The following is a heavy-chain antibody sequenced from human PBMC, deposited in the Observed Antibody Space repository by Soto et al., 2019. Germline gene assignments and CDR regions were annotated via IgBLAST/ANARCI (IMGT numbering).Heavy chain of an antibody. Sequence: ASVRVSCKXSGYTFTSYYMHWVRQAPGQGLEWMGIINPSGGSTSYAQKFQGRVTMTRDTSTSTVYMELSSLRSEDTAVYYCARDGLVPGSHGVYYYGMDVWGQGTTVTVSS. CDR3: ARDGLVPGSHGVYYYGMDV. V-gene: IGHV1-46*01. CDR2: INPSGGST. D-gene: IGHD3-16*01. J-gene: IGHJ6*02. CDR1: GYTFTSYY.